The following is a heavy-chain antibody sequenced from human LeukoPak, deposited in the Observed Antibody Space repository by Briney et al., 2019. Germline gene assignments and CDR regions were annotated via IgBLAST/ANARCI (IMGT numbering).Heavy chain of an antibody. V-gene: IGHV4-30-2*01. CDR1: DGSISSGGYS. J-gene: IGHJ5*02. CDR2: ISHSGTT. CDR3: ARAATYYYGVGSSTWFDP. Sequence: PSQTLSLTCAVSDGSISSGGYSWSWIRQPPGKGLEWIGYISHSGTTSYNPSLQSRVTISVDRSNSLFSLRLSSVTAADTAMYYCARAATYYYGVGSSTWFDPWGQGTLVTVSS. D-gene: IGHD3-10*01.